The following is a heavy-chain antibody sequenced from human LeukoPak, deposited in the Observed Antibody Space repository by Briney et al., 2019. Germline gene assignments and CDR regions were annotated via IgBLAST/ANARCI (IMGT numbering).Heavy chain of an antibody. CDR1: GGSFSGYY. CDR2: INHSGST. D-gene: IGHD2-2*01. Sequence: PSETLSLTCAVYGGSFSGYYWSWIRQPPGKGLEWIGEINHSGSTNYNPSLKSRVTISVGTSKNQFSLKLSSVTAADTAVYYCARRPRLYCSSTSCYTFFDYWGQGTLVTVSS. CDR3: ARRPRLYCSSTSCYTFFDY. V-gene: IGHV4-34*01. J-gene: IGHJ4*02.